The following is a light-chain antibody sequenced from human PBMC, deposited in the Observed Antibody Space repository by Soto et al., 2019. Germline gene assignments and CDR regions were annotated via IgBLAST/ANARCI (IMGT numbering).Light chain of an antibody. J-gene: IGKJ1*01. V-gene: IGKV1-39*01. CDR1: QNIDIY. Sequence: DLQMTQSPASLSASVGDRVTITCRASQNIDIYLNWYQQQPGKAPKLLIYAASTLQSGVPSKFSGSGSGTYFTLTISGVQPEDSATFFCQQSYTTPWTFGQGTKVEIK. CDR3: QQSYTTPWT. CDR2: AAS.